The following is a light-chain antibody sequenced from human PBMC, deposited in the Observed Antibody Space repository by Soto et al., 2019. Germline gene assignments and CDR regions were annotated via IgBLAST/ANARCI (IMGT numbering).Light chain of an antibody. V-gene: IGLV1-40*01. J-gene: IGLJ3*02. Sequence: QSVLTQPPSVSGAPGQRVTISCTGSSSNIWAGYDVHWYQQLPGTAPKLLSEGNSNRPSGVPDRFSGSKSGTSASLAITGLHAEDEADYYCQSYDSSLSGWVFGGGTKLTVL. CDR2: GNS. CDR3: QSYDSSLSGWV. CDR1: SSNIWAGYD.